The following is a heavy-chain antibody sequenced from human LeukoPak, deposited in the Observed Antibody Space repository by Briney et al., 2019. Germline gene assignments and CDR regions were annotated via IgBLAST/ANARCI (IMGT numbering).Heavy chain of an antibody. Sequence: PGGSLRLSCTASGFTFGDYAMSWVRQAPGKGLQWIGFIRSKAYGGTTEYAASVEGRFTISRDDSKSIAYLLMNSLKTEDTAVYYCTRSGNYYDSRGYPKYYFDCWGQGTVVAVSS. J-gene: IGHJ4*02. V-gene: IGHV3-49*04. CDR3: TRSGNYYDSRGYPKYYFDC. CDR2: IRSKAYGGTT. CDR1: GFTFGDYA. D-gene: IGHD3-22*01.